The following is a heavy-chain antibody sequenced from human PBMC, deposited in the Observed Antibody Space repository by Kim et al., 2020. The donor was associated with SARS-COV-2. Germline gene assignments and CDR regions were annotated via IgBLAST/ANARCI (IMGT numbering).Heavy chain of an antibody. CDR3: ARGGMTTVVKGTHFDY. CDR2: IWYDGSNK. V-gene: IGHV3-33*01. J-gene: IGHJ4*01. CDR1: GFTFSSYG. Sequence: GGSLRLSCAASGFTFSSYGMHWVRQAPGKGLEWVAVIWYDGSNKYYADSVKGRFTISRDNSKNTLYLQMNSLRGEDTAVYYCARGGMTTVVKGTHFDYWG. D-gene: IGHD4-17*01.